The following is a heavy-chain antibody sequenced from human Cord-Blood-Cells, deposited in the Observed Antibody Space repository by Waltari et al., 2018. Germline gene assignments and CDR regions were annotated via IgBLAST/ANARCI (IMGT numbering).Heavy chain of an antibody. CDR3: ARDDTIFGVVIGRFDP. J-gene: IGHJ5*02. D-gene: IGHD3-3*01. Sequence: QVQLVQSGAEVKKPGASVKVSCKASGYTFTGSYMHWVRQAPGQGLEWMGWINPNRGGTNYAQKFQGRVTMTRDTSISTAYMELSRLRSDDTAVYYCARDDTIFGVVIGRFDPWGQGTLVTVSS. V-gene: IGHV1-2*02. CDR1: GYTFTGSY. CDR2: INPNRGGT.